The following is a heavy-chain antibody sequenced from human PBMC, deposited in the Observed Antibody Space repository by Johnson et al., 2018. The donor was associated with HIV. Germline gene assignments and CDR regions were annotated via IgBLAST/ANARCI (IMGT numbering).Heavy chain of an antibody. CDR2: ISYDGSNK. CDR1: GFTFSSYA. D-gene: IGHD2-2*01. Sequence: QVQVLESGGGVVQPGRSLRLSCAASGFTFSSYAMHWVRQAPGKGLEWVAVISYDGSNKYYADSVKGRFTISRDNSKNTLYLQMNSLRAEDTAVYYCAKDVIVVVPAAPDAFDIWGQGTMVTVSS. V-gene: IGHV3-30*04. CDR3: AKDVIVVVPAAPDAFDI. J-gene: IGHJ3*02.